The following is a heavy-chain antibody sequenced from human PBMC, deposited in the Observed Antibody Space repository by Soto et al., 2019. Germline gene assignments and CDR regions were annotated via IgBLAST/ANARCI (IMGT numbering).Heavy chain of an antibody. Sequence: PSETLSLTSAVYGGSFSGYYCSWSRQPPGKGLEWIGEINHSGSTNCNPSLKSRVTISVDTSKNQFSLKLSSVTAADTAVYYCARIGVAATHYYYYGMDVWGQGTTVTVSS. CDR1: GGSFSGYY. V-gene: IGHV4-34*01. J-gene: IGHJ6*02. CDR3: ARIGVAATHYYYYGMDV. CDR2: INHSGST. D-gene: IGHD2-15*01.